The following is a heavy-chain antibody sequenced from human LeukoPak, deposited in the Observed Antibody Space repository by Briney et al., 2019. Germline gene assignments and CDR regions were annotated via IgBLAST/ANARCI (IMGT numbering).Heavy chain of an antibody. D-gene: IGHD2-21*01. V-gene: IGHV4-59*01. CDR1: GGSLSTYY. J-gene: IGHJ3*02. Sequence: SETLSLTCAVSGGSLSTYYWSWIRQSPGKGLEYIGYVYYTGSTNCNPSLKSRVTIPVDTSNNQFSLKLSSVTAADTAVYYCARISRYSFFDIWGQGTTVTVSS. CDR2: VYYTGST. CDR3: ARISRYSFFDI.